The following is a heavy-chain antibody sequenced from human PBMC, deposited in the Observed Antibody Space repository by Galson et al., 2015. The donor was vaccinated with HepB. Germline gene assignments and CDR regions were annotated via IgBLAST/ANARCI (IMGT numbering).Heavy chain of an antibody. CDR1: GYTFTSYG. V-gene: IGHV1-18*01. D-gene: IGHD5-24*01. CDR3: ATSSLGMATTTFDY. Sequence: SVKVSCKASGYTFTSYGISWVRQAPGQGLEWMGWISAYNGNTNYAQKLQGRVTMTTDTSTSTAYMELRSLRSDDTAVYYCATSSLGMATTTFDYWGQGTLVTVSS. J-gene: IGHJ4*02. CDR2: ISAYNGNT.